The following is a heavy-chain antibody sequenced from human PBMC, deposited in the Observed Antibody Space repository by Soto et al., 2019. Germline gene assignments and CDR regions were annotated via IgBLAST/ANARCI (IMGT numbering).Heavy chain of an antibody. CDR3: VHTVKWGGLSEYDILSGCYNVNWFDP. CDR1: GFSLSTSGVG. D-gene: IGHD3-9*01. V-gene: IGHV2-5*01. Sequence: QITLKESGPTLVKPTQTLTLTCTFSGFSLSTSGVGVGWIRQPPGKALEWLALIYWNDDKRYSPSLKSRLTITKVTYKNHMVLTMTNMDPVDTATYYCVHTVKWGGLSEYDILSGCYNVNWFDPWGQGTLVTVSS. J-gene: IGHJ5*02. CDR2: IYWNDDK.